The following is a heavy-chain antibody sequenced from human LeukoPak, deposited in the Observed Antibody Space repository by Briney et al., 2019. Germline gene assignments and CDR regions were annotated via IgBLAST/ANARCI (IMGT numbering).Heavy chain of an antibody. D-gene: IGHD6-13*01. CDR1: GFTFSSHE. CDR3: ARAGGAAAGTWWFDP. V-gene: IGHV3-48*03. CDR2: ISSSGSTI. J-gene: IGHJ5*02. Sequence: PGGSLRLSCAASGFTFSSHEMNWVRQAPGKGLEWVSYISSSGSTIYYADSVKGRFTISRDNAKNSLYLQMNSLRAEDTAVYYCARAGGAAAGTWWFDPWGQGTLVTVSS.